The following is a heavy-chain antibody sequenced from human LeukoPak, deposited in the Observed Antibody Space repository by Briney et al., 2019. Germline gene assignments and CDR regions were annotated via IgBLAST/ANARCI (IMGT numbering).Heavy chain of an antibody. Sequence: ASVKVSCKASGYTFTGYYMHWVRQAPGQRLEWMGWINAGNGNTKYSQKFQGRVTITRDTSASTAYMELSSLRSEDTAVYYCARAGGSITMVRGVRYYFDYWGQGTLVTVSS. CDR3: ARAGGSITMVRGVRYYFDY. D-gene: IGHD3-10*01. CDR1: GYTFTGYY. V-gene: IGHV1-3*01. J-gene: IGHJ4*02. CDR2: INAGNGNT.